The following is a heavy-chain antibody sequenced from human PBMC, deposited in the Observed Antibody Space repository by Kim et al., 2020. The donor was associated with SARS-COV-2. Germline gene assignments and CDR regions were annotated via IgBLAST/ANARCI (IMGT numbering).Heavy chain of an antibody. D-gene: IGHD2-21*02. V-gene: IGHV1-24*01. J-gene: IGHJ3*02. CDR1: GYTLTELS. CDR2: FDPEDGET. CDR3: ATGANIVATTYCGGDCYHTGNAFDI. Sequence: ASVKVSCKVSGYTLTELSMHWVRQAPGKGLEWMGGFDPEDGETIYAQKFQGRVTMTEDTSTDTAYMELSSLRSEDTAVYYCATGANIVATTYCGGDCYHTGNAFDIWGQGTMVTVSS.